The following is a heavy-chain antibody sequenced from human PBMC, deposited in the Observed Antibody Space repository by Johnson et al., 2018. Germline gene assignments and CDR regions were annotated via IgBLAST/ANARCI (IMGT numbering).Heavy chain of an antibody. CDR2: ITMQPTGYGT. J-gene: IGHJ1*01. CDR1: GFTLSGSA. CDR3: TGLRDDVHY. D-gene: IGHD3-10*01. V-gene: IGHV3-73*01. Sequence: VQLVQSGGGLVQPGESLKVSCVGSGFTLSGSAMHWVRQAPGKGLEWVGRITMQPTGYGTLYAASLKGRFVISRDNSKNTVYLEMSSLKNEDTAVYYCTGLRDDVHYGGQGTLVTVSS.